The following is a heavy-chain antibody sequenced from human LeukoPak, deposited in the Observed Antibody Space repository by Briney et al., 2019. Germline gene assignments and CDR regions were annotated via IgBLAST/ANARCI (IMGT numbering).Heavy chain of an antibody. CDR2: ISVYNGNT. D-gene: IGHD2-2*02. Sequence: GSSVTVSCKASGGTFSSYAITGVRQAPGQGLEWMGWISVYNGNTNYAQNLQGRVTLTTDTSTSTAYMELRSLRSDDTALYYCARTCSSSSCYMVHWGQGTLVTVSS. J-gene: IGHJ4*02. CDR3: ARTCSSSSCYMVH. V-gene: IGHV1-18*01. CDR1: GGTFSSYA.